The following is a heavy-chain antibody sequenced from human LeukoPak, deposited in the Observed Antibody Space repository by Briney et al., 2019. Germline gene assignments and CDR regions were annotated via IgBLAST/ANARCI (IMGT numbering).Heavy chain of an antibody. CDR1: GYTFTGYY. J-gene: IGHJ4*02. D-gene: IGHD3-22*01. CDR2: INPNSGGT. V-gene: IGHV1-2*02. Sequence: ASVKVSCKASGYTFTGYYMHWVRQAPGQGLEWMGWINPNSGGTNHAQKFQGRVTMTRDTSISTAYMELSRLRSDDTAVYYCAREGKDSSGYYLGLYFDYWGQGTLVTVSS. CDR3: AREGKDSSGYYLGLYFDY.